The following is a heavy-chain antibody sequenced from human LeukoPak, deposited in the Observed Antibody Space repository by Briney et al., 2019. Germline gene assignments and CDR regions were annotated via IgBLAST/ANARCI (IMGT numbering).Heavy chain of an antibody. D-gene: IGHD5-24*01. CDR3: AKGTPRDGYNSGYFDY. CDR1: GFTFSSYA. CDR2: ISDNGDYT. Sequence: QTGGSLRLSCAASGFTFSSYAMSWVRQAPGKGLEWVSIISDNGDYTYYADSVKGRFTIPRDNSKNTLYLQMNSLRAEDTAVYYCAKGTPRDGYNSGYFDYWGQGTLVTVSS. V-gene: IGHV3-23*01. J-gene: IGHJ4*02.